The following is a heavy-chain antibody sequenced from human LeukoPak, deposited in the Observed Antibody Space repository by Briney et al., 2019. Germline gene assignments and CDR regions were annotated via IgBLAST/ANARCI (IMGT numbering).Heavy chain of an antibody. CDR1: GFTFSSYA. J-gene: IGHJ6*03. CDR2: ISGSGGST. Sequence: PGGSLRLSCAASGFTFSSYAMSWVRQAPGKGLEWVSAISGSGGSTYYADSVKGRFTISRDNSKNTLYLQINSLRAEDTAVYYCASHAGYDFWSGYSQGYYYMDVWGKGTTVTVSS. V-gene: IGHV3-23*01. CDR3: ASHAGYDFWSGYSQGYYYMDV. D-gene: IGHD3-3*01.